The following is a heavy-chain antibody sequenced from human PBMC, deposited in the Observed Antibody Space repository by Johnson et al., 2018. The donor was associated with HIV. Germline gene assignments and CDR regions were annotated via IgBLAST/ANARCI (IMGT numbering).Heavy chain of an antibody. V-gene: IGHV3-30*04. D-gene: IGHD1-26*01. CDR1: GFTFSSYA. CDR3: AKDLIGWELRGAFDI. CDR2: ISYDGSNK. Sequence: QVQLVESGRGVVQPGRSLRLSCAASGFTFSSYAMHWVRQAPGKGLEWVAVISYDGSNKYYVDSVKGRFTISRDNSKNTLYLQMNTLRAEDTAIYYCAKDLIGWELRGAFDIWGQGTMVTVSS. J-gene: IGHJ3*02.